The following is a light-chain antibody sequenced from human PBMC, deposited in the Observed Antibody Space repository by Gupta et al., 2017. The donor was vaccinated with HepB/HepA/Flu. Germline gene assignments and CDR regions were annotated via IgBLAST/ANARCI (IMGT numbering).Light chain of an antibody. J-gene: IGLJ2*01. CDR1: SSDVGGYNY. Sequence: QSALTQPASVSGSPGQSIPISCTGTSSDVGGYNYVSWYQQHPGKAPKLMIYDVSNRPSGVSNRFSGSKSGNTASLTISGLQAEDEADYYCSSYTSSSTRGFGGGTKLTVL. V-gene: IGLV2-14*03. CDR2: DVS. CDR3: SSYTSSSTRG.